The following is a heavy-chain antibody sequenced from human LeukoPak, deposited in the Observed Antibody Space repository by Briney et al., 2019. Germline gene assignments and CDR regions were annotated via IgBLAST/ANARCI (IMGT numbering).Heavy chain of an antibody. Sequence: SETLSLTCAVYGGSFSGYYWSWIRQPPGKGLEWIGEINHSGSTNYNPSLKSRVTISVDTPKNQFSLKLSSVTAADTAVYYCARYSLRGYYGMDVWGQGTTVTVSS. V-gene: IGHV4-34*01. CDR3: ARYSLRGYYGMDV. CDR1: GGSFSGYY. D-gene: IGHD3-10*01. CDR2: INHSGST. J-gene: IGHJ6*02.